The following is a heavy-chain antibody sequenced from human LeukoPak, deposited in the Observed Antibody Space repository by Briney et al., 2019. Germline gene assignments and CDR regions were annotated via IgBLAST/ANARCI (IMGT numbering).Heavy chain of an antibody. CDR2: IYSPGTN. V-gene: IGHV4-61*02. CDR1: AGSINSDDYY. D-gene: IGHD3-22*01. CDR3: ARGIGTSYESSRDAFDI. Sequence: SETLSLTCTVSAGSINSDDYYWSWIRQPAGKGLEWIGRIYSPGTNYNYNPSLKSRVTISIDTSKNQFSLKLTCVTAGDTAVYYCARGIGTSYESSRDAFDIWGQGTMVTVSS. J-gene: IGHJ3*02.